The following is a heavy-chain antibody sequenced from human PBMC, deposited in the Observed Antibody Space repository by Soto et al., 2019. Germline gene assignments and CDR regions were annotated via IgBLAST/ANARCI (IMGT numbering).Heavy chain of an antibody. D-gene: IGHD4-4*01. V-gene: IGHV3-7*03. CDR2: IKQDGSEK. Sequence: EVQLVESGGGLVQPGGSLRLSCAASGFTFISYWMSWVRQAPGKGLEWVANIKQDGSEKYYVDSVKGRFTISRDNAKNSLYLQMNSLRAEDTAVYYCARAYSNWFDPWGQGTLVTVSS. CDR1: GFTFISYW. CDR3: ARAYSNWFDP. J-gene: IGHJ5*02.